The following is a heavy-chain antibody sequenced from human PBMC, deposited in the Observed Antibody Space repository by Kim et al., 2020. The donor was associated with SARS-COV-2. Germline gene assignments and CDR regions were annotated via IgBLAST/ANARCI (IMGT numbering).Heavy chain of an antibody. CDR1: GGSFSGYY. CDR3: ARGPLYSGYDSRAFDT. V-gene: IGHV4-34*01. CDR2: INHSGST. Sequence: SETLSLTCAVYGGSFSGYYWSWIRQPPGKGLEWIGEINHSGSTNYNPSLKSRVTISVDTSKNQFPLKLSSLTAADTAVYYCARGPLYSGYDSRAFDTWGQGKMVTVSS. D-gene: IGHD5-12*01. J-gene: IGHJ3*02.